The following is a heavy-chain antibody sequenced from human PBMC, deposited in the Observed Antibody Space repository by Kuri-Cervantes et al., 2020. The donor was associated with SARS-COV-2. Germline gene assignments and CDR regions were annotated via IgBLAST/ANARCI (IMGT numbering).Heavy chain of an antibody. J-gene: IGHJ6*02. V-gene: IGHV3-15*01. CDR1: GFTFSSYS. CDR3: TTDLPNPTYPRYYYYYYGMDV. D-gene: IGHD2-2*02. Sequence: GGSLRLSCAASGFTFSSYSMSRVRRAPGKGLEWVGRIKSKTDGGTTDYAAPVKGRFTISRDDSKNTLYLQMNSLKTEDTAVYYCTTDLPNPTYPRYYYYYYGMDVWGQGTTVTVSS. CDR2: IKSKTDGGTT.